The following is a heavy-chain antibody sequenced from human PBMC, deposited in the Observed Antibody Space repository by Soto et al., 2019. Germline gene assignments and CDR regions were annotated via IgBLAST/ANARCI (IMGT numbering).Heavy chain of an antibody. D-gene: IGHD2-2*01. CDR3: ILDCTSMSCYGYLGVDV. CDR2: IIPVFGTA. Sequence: QVQLVQSGAEVKTPGSSVKVSCKASGGTFSSFLMGWVRQAPGQGLEWMGGIIPVFGTATYAQKFKGRVTITEDDSTSTVYMELSGLKSEDTAVYYCILDCTSMSCYGYLGVDVWGQGTTVTVSS. CDR1: GGTFSSFL. J-gene: IGHJ6*02. V-gene: IGHV1-69*01.